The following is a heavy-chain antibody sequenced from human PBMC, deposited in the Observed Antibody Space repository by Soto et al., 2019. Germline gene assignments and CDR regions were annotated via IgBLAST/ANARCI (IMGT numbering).Heavy chain of an antibody. Sequence: EVHLVESGGGLVQPGGSLRLSCAGSGFTFSSHWMNWVRQAPGKGLEWVANIKADGSGKYYVDSVKGRFTISRDNAKNSLYLQMNSLRAEDTAVYYCARASGVDSWGQGTMVTVSS. V-gene: IGHV3-7*03. CDR1: GFTFSSHW. D-gene: IGHD1-26*01. J-gene: IGHJ5*01. CDR2: IKADGSGK. CDR3: ARASGVDS.